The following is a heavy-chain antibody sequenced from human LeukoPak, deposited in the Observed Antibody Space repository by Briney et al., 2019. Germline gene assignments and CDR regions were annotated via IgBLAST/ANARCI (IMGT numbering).Heavy chain of an antibody. J-gene: IGHJ4*02. V-gene: IGHV3-30*18. CDR2: ISYDGSNK. CDR3: AKADVDKAMVTLHFDC. Sequence: GGSLRLSCAASGFTFSSYGMHWVRQAPGKGLEWVAVISYDGSNKYYADSVKGRFTISRDNSKNTLYLQMNSLRAEDTAVYCCAKADVDKAMVTLHFDCWGQGTLVTVSS. D-gene: IGHD5-18*01. CDR1: GFTFSSYG.